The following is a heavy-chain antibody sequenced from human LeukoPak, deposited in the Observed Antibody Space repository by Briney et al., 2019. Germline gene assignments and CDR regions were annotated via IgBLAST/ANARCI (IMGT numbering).Heavy chain of an antibody. Sequence: ASVKVSCKASGYTFTSYDINWVRQATGQGLEWMGWMNPNSGNTGYAQKFQGRVTMTRNTSISTAYMELSSLRSEDTAVYYCARVHKSSIAARRSYYFDYWGQGTLVTVSS. CDR1: GYTFTSYD. D-gene: IGHD6-6*01. J-gene: IGHJ4*02. CDR2: MNPNSGNT. CDR3: ARVHKSSIAARRSYYFDY. V-gene: IGHV1-8*01.